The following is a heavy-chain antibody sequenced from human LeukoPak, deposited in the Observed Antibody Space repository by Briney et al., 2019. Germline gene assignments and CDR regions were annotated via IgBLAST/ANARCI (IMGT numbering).Heavy chain of an antibody. CDR1: EFTFSNYA. CDR3: ASSPLAARPKLDY. V-gene: IGHV3-23*01. D-gene: IGHD6-6*01. J-gene: IGHJ4*02. Sequence: GGSLRLSCAASEFTFSNYAMNWVRQAPGRRPEWVSGISSGGGSIYYADSVKGRFTISRDNSKNTLYLQMNSLRAEDTAVYYCASSPLAARPKLDYWGQGTLVTVSS. CDR2: ISSGGGSI.